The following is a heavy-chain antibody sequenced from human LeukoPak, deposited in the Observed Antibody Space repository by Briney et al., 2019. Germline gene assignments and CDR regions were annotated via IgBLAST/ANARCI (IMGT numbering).Heavy chain of an antibody. CDR2: ISAYNGNT. CDR3: ARVAYGSAHLDY. D-gene: IGHD3-10*01. V-gene: IGHV1-18*01. J-gene: IGHJ4*02. Sequence: GASVKVSCKASGYTFTSYGISWVRQAPGQGLEWMGWISAYNGNTNYAQKLQGRVTMTRDTSISTAYMELSRLRSDDTAVYYCARVAYGSAHLDYWGQGTLVTVSS. CDR1: GYTFTSYG.